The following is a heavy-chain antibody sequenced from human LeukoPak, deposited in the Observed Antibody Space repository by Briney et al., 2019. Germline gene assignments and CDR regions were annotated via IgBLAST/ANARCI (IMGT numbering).Heavy chain of an antibody. Sequence: PGGSLRLSCAASGFSVSSNYMSWVRQAPGKGLEWVSGIYSGGSTYYADSVKGRFTISRDNSKNTLYLQMNSLRAEDTAVYYCARVRGYDYATRYYFDYWGQGTLVTVSS. V-gene: IGHV3-53*01. CDR2: IYSGGST. J-gene: IGHJ4*02. CDR1: GFSVSSNY. CDR3: ARVRGYDYATRYYFDY. D-gene: IGHD4-17*01.